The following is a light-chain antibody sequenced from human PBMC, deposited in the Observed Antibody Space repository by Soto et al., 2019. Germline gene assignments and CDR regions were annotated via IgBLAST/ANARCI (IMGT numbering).Light chain of an antibody. CDR3: QQYGSSPFT. V-gene: IGKV3-20*01. Sequence: EIVLTQSPGTLSLSPGERATLSCRASQSVSSSYLAWYQQKPGQAPRLLIYAASSRATAIPDRCSGSGSGTDFTLTISRLEPEDFVVYYCQQYGSSPFTFGPGTKVDIK. CDR1: QSVSSSY. CDR2: AAS. J-gene: IGKJ3*01.